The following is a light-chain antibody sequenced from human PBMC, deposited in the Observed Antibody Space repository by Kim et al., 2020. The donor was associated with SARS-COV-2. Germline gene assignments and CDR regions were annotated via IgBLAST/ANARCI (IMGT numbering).Light chain of an antibody. J-gene: IGKJ4*01. CDR1: QSVDSG. CDR2: GAS. Sequence: MTQSPGSLSVSSGERVTLSCRASQSVDSGLAWYQQKPGQAPRLLIYGASSRDTGIPARFSGSGSGTEFTLNINSLQSEDSGVYYCQQYSKWPLTFGGGTKLEIK. CDR3: QQYSKWPLT. V-gene: IGKV3-15*01.